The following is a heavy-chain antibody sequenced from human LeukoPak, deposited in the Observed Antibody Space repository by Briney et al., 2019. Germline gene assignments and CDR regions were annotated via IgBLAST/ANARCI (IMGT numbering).Heavy chain of an antibody. D-gene: IGHD3-10*01. V-gene: IGHV4-39*01. Sequence: KSSETLSLTCTVSGGSISSSSYYWGWVRQPPGKGLEWIATIYYSGSSYYNPSLKSRVTISVDTSKNQFSLKPSSVTAADTAVYYCARLAQGSGTYGFDYWGQGTLVTVSS. CDR3: ARLAQGSGTYGFDY. CDR2: IYYSGSS. J-gene: IGHJ4*02. CDR1: GGSISSSSYY.